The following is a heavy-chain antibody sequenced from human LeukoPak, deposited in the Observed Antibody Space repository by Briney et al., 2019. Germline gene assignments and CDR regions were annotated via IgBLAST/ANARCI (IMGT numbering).Heavy chain of an antibody. V-gene: IGHV3-66*02. J-gene: IGHJ4*02. CDR1: GFTVSCNY. CDR3: ARDLGSSGSYFDY. CDR2: IYSGGSA. D-gene: IGHD6-19*01. Sequence: PGGSLRLSCAVSGFTVSCNYMSWVRQAPGKGLEWVSVIYSGGSAYYTDSVKGRFTFSRDNSKNTLYLQMNRLRPEDTALYYCARDLGSSGSYFDYWGQGTLVTVSS.